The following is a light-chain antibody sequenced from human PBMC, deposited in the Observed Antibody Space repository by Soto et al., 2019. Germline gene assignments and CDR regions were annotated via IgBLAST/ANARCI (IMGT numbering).Light chain of an antibody. V-gene: IGKV1-5*03. Sequence: DIQITQSPSTLSASVGDRVTITCRASQSVSRSLAWYQQKPGKAPNVLISRASDLESGVPSRFSGSGSGTEFTLTISNLQPEDFATYYCQQYNGYSRTFGQGTKVDIK. CDR1: QSVSRS. CDR2: RAS. CDR3: QQYNGYSRT. J-gene: IGKJ1*01.